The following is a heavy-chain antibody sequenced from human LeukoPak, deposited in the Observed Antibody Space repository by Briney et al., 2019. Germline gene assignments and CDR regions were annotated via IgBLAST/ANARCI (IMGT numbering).Heavy chain of an antibody. Sequence: GASVKVSCKTSGYIFSIYCISWVRQAPGQGLEWVGWISADNGKTKYAQKFQGRVTMTTDTSTSTGYMELSSLRSDDTAVYYCARDRCVYCNRGSCYSPYFDDWGQGSLVSISS. CDR2: ISADNGKT. D-gene: IGHD2/OR15-2a*01. CDR3: ARDRCVYCNRGSCYSPYFDD. V-gene: IGHV1-18*01. J-gene: IGHJ4*02. CDR1: GYIFSIYC.